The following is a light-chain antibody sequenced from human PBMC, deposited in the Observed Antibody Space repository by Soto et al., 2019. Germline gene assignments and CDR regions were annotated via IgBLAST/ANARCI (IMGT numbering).Light chain of an antibody. Sequence: EIVMTQSPATLSVSPGERATLSCRASQRVSSNLAWYQQKPGQAPRLLIYGASTRATGIPARFSGSGSGTEFTITISSLQPEDFASYYCLQDYGDSWTLGQGTKVEIK. J-gene: IGKJ1*01. CDR3: LQDYGDSWT. CDR2: GAS. V-gene: IGKV3-15*01. CDR1: QRVSSN.